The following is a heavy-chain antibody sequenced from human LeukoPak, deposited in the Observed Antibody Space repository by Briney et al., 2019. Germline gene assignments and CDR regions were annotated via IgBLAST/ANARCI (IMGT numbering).Heavy chain of an antibody. D-gene: IGHD1-26*01. J-gene: IGHJ4*02. CDR2: IYYSGST. Sequence: SETLSLTCTVSGGSISSYYWSWIRQPPGKGLEWIGYIYYSGSTNYNPSLKSRVTISVDTSKNQFSLKLSSATAADTAVYYCARDLVGAIYFDYWGQGTLVTVSS. CDR1: GGSISSYY. V-gene: IGHV4-59*01. CDR3: ARDLVGAIYFDY.